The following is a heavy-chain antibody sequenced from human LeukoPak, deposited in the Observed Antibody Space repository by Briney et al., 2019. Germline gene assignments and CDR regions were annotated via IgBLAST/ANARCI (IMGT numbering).Heavy chain of an antibody. CDR1: GFIFSNYG. J-gene: IGHJ4*02. CDR3: AKDTGERLGILTGYYKSRKSYFDY. D-gene: IGHD3-9*01. CDR2: IRYDGSNK. Sequence: GGSLRLSCAASGFIFSNYGMHWVRQTPGKGLEWVAFIRYDGSNKYYADSVKGRFTISRDNSKNTLYVQMNSLRAEDTAVYYCAKDTGERLGILTGYYKSRKSYFDYWGQGTLVTVSS. V-gene: IGHV3-30*02.